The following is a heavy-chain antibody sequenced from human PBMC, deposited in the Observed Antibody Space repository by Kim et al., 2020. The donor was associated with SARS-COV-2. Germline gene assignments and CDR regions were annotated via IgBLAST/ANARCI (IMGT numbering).Heavy chain of an antibody. CDR2: T. CDR3: ARGPKPFRFDY. Sequence: TYYTPSLKSRVTISVDTSKNQFSLKLSSVTAADTAVYYCARGPKPFRFDYWGQGTLVTVSS. J-gene: IGHJ4*02. V-gene: IGHV4-31*02.